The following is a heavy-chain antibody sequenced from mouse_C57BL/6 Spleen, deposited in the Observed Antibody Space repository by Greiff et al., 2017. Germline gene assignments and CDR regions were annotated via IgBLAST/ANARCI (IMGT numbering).Heavy chain of an antibody. CDR1: GFSLTSYG. D-gene: IGHD2-3*01. CDR3: ARDVGDGYYGWYFDV. Sequence: VMLVESGPGLVAPSQSLSITCTVSGFSLTSYGVHWVRQPPGKGLEWLVVIWSDGSTTYNSALKSRLSISKDNSKSQVFLKMNSRHTDDTAMYYCARDVGDGYYGWYFDVWGTGTTLTVSS. CDR2: IWSDGST. V-gene: IGHV2-6*03. J-gene: IGHJ1*03.